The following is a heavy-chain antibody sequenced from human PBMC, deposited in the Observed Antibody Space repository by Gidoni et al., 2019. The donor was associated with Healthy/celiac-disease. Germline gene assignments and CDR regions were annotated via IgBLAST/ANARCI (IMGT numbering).Heavy chain of an antibody. CDR1: GFTFSSYA. Sequence: EVQLLESGGGLVQPGGSLRLSCAASGFTFSSYARSWVRQAPGKGLEWVSAISGSGGSTYYADSVKGRFTISRDNSKNTLYLQMNSLRAEDTAVYYCATSPTMVRGGHYWYFDLWGRGTLVTVSS. CDR3: ATSPTMVRGGHYWYFDL. CDR2: ISGSGGST. D-gene: IGHD3-10*01. J-gene: IGHJ2*01. V-gene: IGHV3-23*01.